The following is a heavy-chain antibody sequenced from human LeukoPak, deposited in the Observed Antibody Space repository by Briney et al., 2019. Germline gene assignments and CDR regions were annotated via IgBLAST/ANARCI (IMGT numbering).Heavy chain of an antibody. CDR3: ATTGTSYGD. CDR1: GFTFSSYA. V-gene: IGHV3-23*01. CDR2: VSTVGSST. D-gene: IGHD4-11*01. Sequence: GGSLRLSCAASGFTFSSYAMSWVRQAPGKGLQWVSSVSTVGSSTYYADSVKGRFTISRDNSKNTLFLRMNSLRAEDTAVYYCATTGTSYGDWGQGTLVTVSS. J-gene: IGHJ4*02.